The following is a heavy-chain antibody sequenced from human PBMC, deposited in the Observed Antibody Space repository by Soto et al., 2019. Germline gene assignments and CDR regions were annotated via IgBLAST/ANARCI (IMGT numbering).Heavy chain of an antibody. CDR1: GFTFSTYS. D-gene: IGHD6-19*01. Sequence: GGSLRLPCAASGFTFSTYSNNWFRQAPGKGLEWVSSITSSGGSIYFADSLKGRFTISRDNAKNSLYLQMNSLRAEDTAVYYCARGVSSSGWLSDYWGQGPLVTVSS. J-gene: IGHJ4*02. CDR2: ITSSGGSI. V-gene: IGHV3-21*01. CDR3: ARGVSSSGWLSDY.